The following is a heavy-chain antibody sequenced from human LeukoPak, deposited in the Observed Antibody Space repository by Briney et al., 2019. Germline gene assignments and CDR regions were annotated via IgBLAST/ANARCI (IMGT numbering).Heavy chain of an antibody. Sequence: GGSLRLSCAASGFTFSDDYMSWVRQAPGKGLDWIGFIRSKTSGGTTEYAASVKGRFTILRDDSKSIAYLQINSLKTEDTAVYYCTRGDGSGSYWGQGTLVTVSS. V-gene: IGHV3-49*04. CDR2: IRSKTSGGTT. CDR1: GFTFSDDY. D-gene: IGHD1-26*01. J-gene: IGHJ4*02. CDR3: TRGDGSGSY.